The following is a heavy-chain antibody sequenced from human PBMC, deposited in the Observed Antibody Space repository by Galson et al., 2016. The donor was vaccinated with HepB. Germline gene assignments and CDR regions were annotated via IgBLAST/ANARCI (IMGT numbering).Heavy chain of an antibody. V-gene: IGHV4-59*04. CDR2: IYYGGTT. Sequence: ETLSLTCTVSDASISRNYWLWIRQPPGKGLEWLGNIYYGGTTDYNPSLKSRVTMSVDTSKNQFSLRLTSVTAADTALYYCVRPTAGQIDYWGRGTLVTVSS. J-gene: IGHJ4*02. CDR1: DASISRNY. CDR3: VRPTAGQIDY. D-gene: IGHD2-21*02.